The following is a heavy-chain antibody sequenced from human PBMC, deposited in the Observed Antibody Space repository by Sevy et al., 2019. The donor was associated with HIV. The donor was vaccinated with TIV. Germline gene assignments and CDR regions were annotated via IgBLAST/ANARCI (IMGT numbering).Heavy chain of an antibody. D-gene: IGHD2-21*01. CDR3: AKGDWERGGRFVVWLLGMDV. CDR2: ISWDGGST. J-gene: IGHJ6*02. Sequence: GGSLRLSCAASGFTFDDYTMHWVRQAPGKGLEWVSLISWDGGSTYYADSVKGRFTISRDNSKNSLYLQMNSLRTEDTALYYCAKGDWERGGRFVVWLLGMDVWGQGTTVTVSS. CDR1: GFTFDDYT. V-gene: IGHV3-43*01.